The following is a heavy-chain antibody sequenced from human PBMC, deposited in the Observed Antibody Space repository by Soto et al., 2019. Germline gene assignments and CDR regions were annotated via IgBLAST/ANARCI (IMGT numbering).Heavy chain of an antibody. V-gene: IGHV4-59*08. CDR1: GGSISSYY. D-gene: IGHD3-3*01. CDR2: IYYSGST. Sequence: SETLSLTCTVSGGSISSYYWSWIRQPPGKGLEWIGYIYYSGSTNYNPSLKSRVTISVDTSKNQFSLKLSSVTAADTAVYYCARPHYDFWSGYGDDYWGQGTLVTVSS. J-gene: IGHJ4*02. CDR3: ARPHYDFWSGYGDDY.